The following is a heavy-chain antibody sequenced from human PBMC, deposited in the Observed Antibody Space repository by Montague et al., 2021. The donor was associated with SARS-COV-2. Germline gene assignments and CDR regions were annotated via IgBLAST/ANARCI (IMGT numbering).Heavy chain of an antibody. CDR3: ARLKRYFDSSGSPSAFDF. Sequence: SETLSLTCAVYGGSFSGYHWTWIRQPPGKGLEWIGEINYSGSTNYNPSLKSRVTISVDTSKNQFSLKLSSVTAAETAVYYCARLKRYFDSSGSPSAFDFWGQGTKVTVSS. V-gene: IGHV4-34*01. CDR1: GGSFSGYH. D-gene: IGHD3-22*01. J-gene: IGHJ3*01. CDR2: INYSGST.